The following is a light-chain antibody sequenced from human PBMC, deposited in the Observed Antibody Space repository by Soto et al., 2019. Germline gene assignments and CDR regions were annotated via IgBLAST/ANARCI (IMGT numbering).Light chain of an antibody. V-gene: IGLV2-14*01. CDR1: SSDVGGYNY. Sequence: QSALTQPASVSGSPGQSITISCTGTSSDVGGYNYVSWYQQQPGKAPKLMIYDVSNRPSGVSNRFSGSKSGNTASLTISGLQAEDEADYYCRSYTSSSTLVFGGGTKVTVL. CDR2: DVS. J-gene: IGLJ2*01. CDR3: RSYTSSSTLV.